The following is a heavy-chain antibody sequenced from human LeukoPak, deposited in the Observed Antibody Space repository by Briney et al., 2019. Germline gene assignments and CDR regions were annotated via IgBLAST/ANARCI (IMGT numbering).Heavy chain of an antibody. J-gene: IGHJ4*02. Sequence: GSLGLSCAASGFTLSSFGMHLDRQAPGKGLGVVAVIWYDGSNKYYADSVKGRFTISRDNSKNTLYLQMNSLRAEDTAVYYCARDFLCSSTSCYNNLLDYWGQGTLVTVSS. CDR3: ARDFLCSSTSCYNNLLDY. CDR1: GFTLSSFG. V-gene: IGHV3-33*01. CDR2: IWYDGSNK. D-gene: IGHD2-2*02.